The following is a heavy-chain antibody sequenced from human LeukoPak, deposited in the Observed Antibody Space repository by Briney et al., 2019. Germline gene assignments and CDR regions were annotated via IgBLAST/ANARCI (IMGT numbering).Heavy chain of an antibody. Sequence: PGKSLRLSCAASGFTFSRYAMHWVRQAPGKGLEWVSSISSSSSYIYYADSVKGRFTISRDNAKNSLYLQMNSLRAEDTAVYYCARDVYSYGSVFDYWGQGTLVTVSS. J-gene: IGHJ4*02. CDR2: ISSSSSYI. CDR1: GFTFSRYA. V-gene: IGHV3-21*04. D-gene: IGHD5-18*01. CDR3: ARDVYSYGSVFDY.